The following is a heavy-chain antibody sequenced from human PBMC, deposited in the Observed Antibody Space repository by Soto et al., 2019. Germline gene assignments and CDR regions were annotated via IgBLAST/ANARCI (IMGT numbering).Heavy chain of an antibody. Sequence: QVQLVQSGAEVRKPGSSVNVSCKASGTSFTSYGIHWVRQAPGQGLEWMGGFVPMFSSSNYAQKFQDILTIVADESTNTAYMELSSLRADDSAIYYCARTRGTYSFDHWGQGTLVTVYS. CDR1: GTSFTSYG. V-gene: IGHV1-69*01. D-gene: IGHD1-1*01. CDR3: ARTRGTYSFDH. CDR2: FVPMFSSS. J-gene: IGHJ4*02.